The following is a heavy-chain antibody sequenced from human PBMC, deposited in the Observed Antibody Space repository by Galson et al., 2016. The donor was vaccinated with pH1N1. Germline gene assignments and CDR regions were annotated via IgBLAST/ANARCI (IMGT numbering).Heavy chain of an antibody. CDR2: LWYDGTQK. CDR1: GFIFRQYG. D-gene: IGHD3-9*01. J-gene: IGHJ1*01. Sequence: SLRLSCAASGFIFRQYGMHWVRQAPGKGLEWAAVLWYDGTQKYYAVSVQGRFAISKDYSTNTLYLHMVSLKPEDTATYYCSKVDSRGYPSFDTWGQGTSVIVSP. CDR3: SKVDSRGYPSFDT. V-gene: IGHV3-33*03.